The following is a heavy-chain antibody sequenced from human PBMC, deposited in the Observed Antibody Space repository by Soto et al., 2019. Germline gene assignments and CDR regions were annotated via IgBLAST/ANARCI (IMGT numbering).Heavy chain of an antibody. J-gene: IGHJ4*02. D-gene: IGHD3-3*01. Sequence: SDTLSLTCAVYGGSFSGYYWSWIRQPPGKGLEWIGEINHSGSTNYNPSLKSRVTISVDTSKNQFSLKLSSVTAADTAVYYCATANYDFWSGYYTGSGYFDYWGQGTLVTVSS. V-gene: IGHV4-34*01. CDR2: INHSGST. CDR1: GGSFSGYY. CDR3: ATANYDFWSGYYTGSGYFDY.